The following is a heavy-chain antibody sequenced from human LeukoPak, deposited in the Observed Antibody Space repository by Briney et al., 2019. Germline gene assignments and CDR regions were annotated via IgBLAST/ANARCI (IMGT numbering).Heavy chain of an antibody. CDR1: GFTFSSYS. J-gene: IGHJ6*02. CDR2: ISSSSSTI. Sequence: GGSLRLSCAASGFTFSSYSMNWVRQAPGKGLEWVSYISSSSSTIYYADSVKGRFTISRDNAKNSLYLQMNSLRDEDTAVYYCARDRFWSGYYTGGGYYYGMDVWGQGTTVTVSS. V-gene: IGHV3-48*02. CDR3: ARDRFWSGYYTGGGYYYGMDV. D-gene: IGHD3-3*01.